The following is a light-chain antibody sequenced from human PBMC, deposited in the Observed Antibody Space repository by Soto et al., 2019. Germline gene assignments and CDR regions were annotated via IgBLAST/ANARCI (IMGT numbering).Light chain of an antibody. CDR2: EVS. V-gene: IGLV2-14*03. CDR1: SSDVGAYDY. Sequence: QSVLTQPASVSGSPGQWITISCTGTSSDVGAYDYVSWYQQHPDKAPKLMIYEVSNRPSGVSDRFSGSKSGNTASLTISGLQAEDEADYYCCSYAGSSTYVFGTGTKVTVL. J-gene: IGLJ1*01. CDR3: CSYAGSSTYV.